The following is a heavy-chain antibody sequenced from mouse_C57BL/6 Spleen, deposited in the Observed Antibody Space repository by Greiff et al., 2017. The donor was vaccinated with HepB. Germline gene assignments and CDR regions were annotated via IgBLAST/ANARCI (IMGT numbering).Heavy chain of an antibody. CDR3: ARSRAGTGDYFDY. D-gene: IGHD4-1*01. V-gene: IGHV1-64*01. CDR2: IHPNSGST. J-gene: IGHJ2*01. CDR1: GYTFTSYW. Sequence: QLQQPGAELVKPGASVKLSCKASGYTFTSYWMHWVKQRPGQGLEWIGMIHPNSGSTNYNEKFKSKATLTVDKSSSTAYMQLSSLTSEDSAVYYCARSRAGTGDYFDYWGQGTTLTVSS.